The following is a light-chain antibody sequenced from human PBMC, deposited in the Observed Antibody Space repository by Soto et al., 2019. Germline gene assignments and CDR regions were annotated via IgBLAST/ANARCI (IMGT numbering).Light chain of an antibody. J-gene: IGKJ5*01. V-gene: IGKV3-20*01. CDR3: QQYDNSPMT. CDR2: GAS. Sequence: VLTKSPGTLSLSTGESATLSCRASQTVSITYLTWYQQKPGQAPRLLIFGASKRATGIPDRFSGSGSGTDFTLTISGLDPEDFAVYYCQQYDNSPMTFGQGTRLEIK. CDR1: QTVSITY.